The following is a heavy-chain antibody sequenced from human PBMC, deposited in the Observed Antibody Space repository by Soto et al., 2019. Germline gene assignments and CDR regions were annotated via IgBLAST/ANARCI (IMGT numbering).Heavy chain of an antibody. CDR1: GGTFSSYA. CDR2: IIPIFGTA. V-gene: IGHV1-69*13. J-gene: IGHJ4*02. D-gene: IGHD4-17*01. Sequence: ASVKVSCKASGGTFSSYAISWVRQAPGQGLEWMGGIIPIFGTANYAQKFRGRVTITADESTSAAYMELSSLRSEDTAVYYCASSYGDYLFDYWGQGTLVTVYS. CDR3: ASSYGDYLFDY.